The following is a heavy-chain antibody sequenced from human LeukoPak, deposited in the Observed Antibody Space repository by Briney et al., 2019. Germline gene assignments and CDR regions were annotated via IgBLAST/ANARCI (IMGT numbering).Heavy chain of an antibody. CDR3: ARRSGYSAFDI. CDR2: INSDGSTI. V-gene: IGHV3-74*01. Sequence: GGSLRLSCAASGFTFSSTWMNWVRQAPGKGLVWVSRINSDGSTITYADSVKGRFTISRDNAKNTLYLQMNSLRAEDTAVYYCARRSGYSAFDIWGQGTMVTVSS. CDR1: GFTFSSTW. J-gene: IGHJ3*02. D-gene: IGHD3-22*01.